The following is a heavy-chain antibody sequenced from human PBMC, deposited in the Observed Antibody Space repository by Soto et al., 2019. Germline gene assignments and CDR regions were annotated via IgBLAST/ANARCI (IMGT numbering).Heavy chain of an antibody. CDR1: GVSISNYY. Sequence: SETVSLTCTVSGVSISNYYWSWIRQPAGKGLEWIGRLSTSGNTNYNPSLKSRVTMSLDTSKNQFSLMLNSVTAADTAVYYCRRDFDYWGQGTLVTVSS. D-gene: IGHD6-6*01. J-gene: IGHJ4*02. CDR3: RRDFDY. V-gene: IGHV4-4*07. CDR2: LSTSGNT.